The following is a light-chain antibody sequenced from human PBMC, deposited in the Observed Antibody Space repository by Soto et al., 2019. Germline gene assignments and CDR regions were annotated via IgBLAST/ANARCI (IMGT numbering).Light chain of an antibody. J-gene: IGKJ1*01. Sequence: DIQMTQSPSTLSASVGDRVTITCRASQNIRSRLAWFQQKPGKAPKLLIYDASSVESGVPQRFSGSGSGTDFTLTINSLQPEDFATYYCQQYNSYSPTFGQGTKVDIK. CDR1: QNIRSR. CDR2: DAS. CDR3: QQYNSYSPT. V-gene: IGKV1-5*01.